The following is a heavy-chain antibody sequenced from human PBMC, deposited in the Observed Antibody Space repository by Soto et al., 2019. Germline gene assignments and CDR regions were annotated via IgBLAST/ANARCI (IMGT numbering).Heavy chain of an antibody. V-gene: IGHV4-59*01. D-gene: IGHD6-6*01. CDR2: IYYSGST. J-gene: IGHJ4*02. CDR3: ARVGGVAARTFDY. Sequence: SETLSLTCTVSGGSINDFYWSWIRQPPGKGLEWIGYIYYSGSTDYNPSLKGRVTISVDTSKNQLSLKLRSVTAADTAVYYCARVGGVAARTFDYWGQGTLVTAPQ. CDR1: GGSINDFY.